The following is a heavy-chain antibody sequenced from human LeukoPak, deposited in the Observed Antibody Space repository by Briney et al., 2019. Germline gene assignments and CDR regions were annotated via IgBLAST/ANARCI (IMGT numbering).Heavy chain of an antibody. CDR3: ARDRDTCFDY. CDR2: IYYSGST. CDR1: GGSISSYY. V-gene: IGHV4-59*01. D-gene: IGHD5-18*01. J-gene: IGHJ4*02. Sequence: SETLSLTCTVSGGSISSYYWSWIRQPPGKGLEWIGYIYYSGSTNYNPSLKSRVTISVDMSKNQFSLKLSSVTAADTAVYYCARDRDTCFDYWGQGTLVTVSS.